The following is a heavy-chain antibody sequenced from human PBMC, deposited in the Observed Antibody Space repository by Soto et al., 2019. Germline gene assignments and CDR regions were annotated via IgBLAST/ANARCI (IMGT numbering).Heavy chain of an antibody. J-gene: IGHJ4*02. CDR2: IYWDGYK. D-gene: IGHD3-16*01. CDR1: GFSLSTRGVG. Sequence: QITLKESGPTLVKPTQTLTLTCTFSGFSLSTRGVGVGWIRQPPGKALEWLALIYWDGYKHYSPSLESRLTIPEDTSKNQGVLKMTHMDPVDTATYYCAHKGGGDRILDYWGQGTLVTVSS. CDR3: AHKGGGDRILDY. V-gene: IGHV2-5*02.